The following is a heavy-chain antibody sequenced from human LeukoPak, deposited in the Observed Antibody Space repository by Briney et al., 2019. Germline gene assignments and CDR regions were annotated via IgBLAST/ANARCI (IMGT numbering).Heavy chain of an antibody. Sequence: ASVTVSSKASGYTFTDYYMHWVRQAPGQGFEWMGWINPNDGDTNYPQKFQGRVTITRDTSISTAHMEVSRLRSDDTAVYYCARANFLYCSSSTCLFDYWAREPWLPSRQ. V-gene: IGHV1-2*02. J-gene: IGHJ4*02. CDR2: INPNDGDT. CDR1: GYTFTDYY. D-gene: IGHD2-2*01. CDR3: ARANFLYCSSSTCLFDY.